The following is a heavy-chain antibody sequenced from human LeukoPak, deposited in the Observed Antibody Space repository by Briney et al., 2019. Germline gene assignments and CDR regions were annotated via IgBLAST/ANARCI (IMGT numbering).Heavy chain of an antibody. CDR1: GFTFTTYA. D-gene: IGHD3-10*01. V-gene: IGHV3-23*01. Sequence: GGSLRLSCAASGFTFTTYAMSWVRQTPGKGLEWVSTISGSGAGTHYADSVKGRFTISRDNSKNTLYLQMNSLRAEDTAVYYCAKDPGAFSGLGYDYWGQGTLVTVSS. CDR2: ISGSGAGT. CDR3: AKDPGAFSGLGYDY. J-gene: IGHJ4*02.